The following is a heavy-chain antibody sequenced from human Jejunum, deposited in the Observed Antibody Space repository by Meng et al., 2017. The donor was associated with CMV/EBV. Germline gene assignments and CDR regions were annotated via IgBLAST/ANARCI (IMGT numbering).Heavy chain of an antibody. D-gene: IGHD1-26*01. J-gene: IGHJ4*02. V-gene: IGHV3-74*01. Sequence: GERGESGGGLVRPGVSLRLSWATSGFTFRSYWMHWVRQVPGKGLVWVSRTYAGGSDRTYADSVKGRFTITGDNAKNTLYLQMNSLRAEDTGVYYCARGVAENLGWEMGYWGQGTLVTVSS. CDR3: ARGVAENLGWEMGY. CDR2: TYAGGSDR. CDR1: GFTFRSYW.